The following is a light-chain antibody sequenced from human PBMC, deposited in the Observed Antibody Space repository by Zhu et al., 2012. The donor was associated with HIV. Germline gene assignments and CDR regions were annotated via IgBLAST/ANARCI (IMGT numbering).Light chain of an antibody. Sequence: EIVLTQSPGTLSLSPGERATLSCRASQSVSSGYLAWYQQKPGQAPRLLIYGTSRRASGTPDRFSGSGSGTDFTLTINRLEPEDFAIYCCQQYVSTPLTFGGGTKVEIK. J-gene: IGKJ4*01. CDR2: GTS. CDR1: QSVSSGY. CDR3: QQYVSTPLT. V-gene: IGKV3-20*01.